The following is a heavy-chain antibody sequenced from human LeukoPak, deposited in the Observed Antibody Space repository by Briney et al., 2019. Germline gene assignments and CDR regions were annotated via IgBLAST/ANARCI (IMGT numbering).Heavy chain of an antibody. CDR3: ARQGDTAMVSHYYYGMDV. V-gene: IGHV1-69*13. J-gene: IGHJ6*02. CDR2: IILIFGTA. CDR1: GGTFSSYA. Sequence: SVKVSCKASGGTFSSYAISWVRQAPGQGLEWMGGIILIFGTANYAQKFQGRVTITADESTSTAYMELSSLRSEDTAVYYCARQGDTAMVSHYYYGMDVWGQGTTVTVSS. D-gene: IGHD5-18*01.